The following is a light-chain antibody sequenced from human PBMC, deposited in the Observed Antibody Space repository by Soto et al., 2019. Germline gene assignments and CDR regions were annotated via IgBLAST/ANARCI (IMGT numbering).Light chain of an antibody. Sequence: DIQMTQSPSTLSASVGDRVTITCRASQSISSWLAWYQQKPGKAPKLLIYDASSLESGVPSRFSGSGSGTDFTLTISSLQPDDFATYYCQQYNSSLWPFGQGTKVEIK. CDR2: DAS. CDR1: QSISSW. J-gene: IGKJ1*01. CDR3: QQYNSSLWP. V-gene: IGKV1-5*01.